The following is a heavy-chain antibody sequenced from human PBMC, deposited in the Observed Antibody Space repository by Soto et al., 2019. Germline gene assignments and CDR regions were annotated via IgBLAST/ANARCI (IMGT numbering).Heavy chain of an antibody. Sequence: QITLNESGPTLVTPTQTLTLTCTFSGFSLTATAVGVGWFRQSPGKALEWLAIIYWDDDKHYRPSLETSLTITKNTSKNQVVLTMTDMQPSDTATYYCAHRGAYSSGSYLSWLDPWGQGILVTVSS. CDR1: GFSLTATAVG. V-gene: IGHV2-5*02. CDR2: IYWDDDK. CDR3: AHRGAYSSGSYLSWLDP. J-gene: IGHJ5*02. D-gene: IGHD3-10*01.